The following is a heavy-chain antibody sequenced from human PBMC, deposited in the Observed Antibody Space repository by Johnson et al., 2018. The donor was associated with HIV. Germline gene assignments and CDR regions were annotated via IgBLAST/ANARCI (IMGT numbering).Heavy chain of an antibody. CDR1: GFIFSSYG. V-gene: IGHV3-30*02. CDR2: IRYDGSNK. CDR3: AKVKLELRYGAFDI. J-gene: IGHJ3*02. D-gene: IGHD1-7*01. Sequence: QVQLVESGGGVVQPGGSLRLSCAASGFIFSSYGMHWVRQAPGKGLEWVAFIRYDGSNKYYADSVKGRFTISRDNSKNTLYLQMNSLRAEDTAVYYCAKVKLELRYGAFDIWGQGTMVIVSS.